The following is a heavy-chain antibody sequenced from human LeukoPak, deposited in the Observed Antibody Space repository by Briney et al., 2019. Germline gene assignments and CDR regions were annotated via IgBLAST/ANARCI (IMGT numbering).Heavy chain of an antibody. V-gene: IGHV4-34*01. CDR2: INHSGST. Sequence: SETLSLTCAVYGGSFSGHYWSWIRQPPGNGLEWIGEINHSGSTNYNPSLKSQVTISVDTSKNQFSLKLSSVTAADTAVYYCARAAGEDYYDSSGYRSATFDYWGQGTLVTVSS. J-gene: IGHJ4*02. CDR3: ARAAGEDYYDSSGYRSATFDY. CDR1: GGSFSGHY. D-gene: IGHD3-22*01.